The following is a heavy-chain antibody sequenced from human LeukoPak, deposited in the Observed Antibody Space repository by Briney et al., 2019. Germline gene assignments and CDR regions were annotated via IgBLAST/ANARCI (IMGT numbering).Heavy chain of an antibody. V-gene: IGHV3-21*01. CDR1: GFTFSSYS. J-gene: IGHJ4*02. D-gene: IGHD3-10*01. CDR3: ARGPALGDDY. Sequence: GGSLRLSCAASGFTFSSYSMNWVRQAPGKGLECVSSISSSSSYIYYADSVKGRFTISRDNAKNSLYLQMNSLRAEDTAVYYCARGPALGDDYWGQGTLVTVSS. CDR2: ISSSSSYI.